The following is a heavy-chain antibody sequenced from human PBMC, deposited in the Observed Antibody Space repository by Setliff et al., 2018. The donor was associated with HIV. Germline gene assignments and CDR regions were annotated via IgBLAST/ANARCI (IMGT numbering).Heavy chain of an antibody. CDR3: ARYSPRYAEGFDV. Sequence: PSETLSLTCAVHRQTLTNYNWNWVRQSPGKGLEWIGEVTHRGDVYYNSALKSRLTISLEESINSFSLTLTSVTAADTGVYFCARYSPRYAEGFDVWGPGTLVTVSS. V-gene: IGHV4-34*01. CDR1: RQTLTNYN. D-gene: IGHD1-26*01. CDR2: VTHRGDV. J-gene: IGHJ3*01.